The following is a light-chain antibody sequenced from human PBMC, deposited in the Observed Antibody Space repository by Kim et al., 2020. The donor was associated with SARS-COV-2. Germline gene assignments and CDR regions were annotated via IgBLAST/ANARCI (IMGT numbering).Light chain of an antibody. CDR3: NSYAGSDNCD. J-gene: IGLJ1*01. Sequence: GSPGQSVPISCTASSSDVYVSGYQQHPGKAPKLIIYDVGKRPSAVPDRISGSKSGNTASLTVSRLQADDEADYYCNSYAGSDNCDFGSGTKVTVL. V-gene: IGLV2-8*01. CDR1: SSDVY. CDR2: DVG.